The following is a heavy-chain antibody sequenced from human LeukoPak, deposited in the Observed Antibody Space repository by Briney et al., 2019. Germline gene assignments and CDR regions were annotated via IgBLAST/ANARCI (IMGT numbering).Heavy chain of an antibody. CDR1: GYTFTSYI. Sequence: ASVKVSCKASGYTFTSYIISWVRLAPGQGREWMGWINAYNGNTDYAQRVQGRVTMTTDTSTSTAYMELRSLRSDDTAVYYCARDRHIAAAVYYYYMDVWGKGTPVTVSS. V-gene: IGHV1-18*01. CDR2: INAYNGNT. J-gene: IGHJ6*03. D-gene: IGHD6-13*01. CDR3: ARDRHIAAAVYYYYMDV.